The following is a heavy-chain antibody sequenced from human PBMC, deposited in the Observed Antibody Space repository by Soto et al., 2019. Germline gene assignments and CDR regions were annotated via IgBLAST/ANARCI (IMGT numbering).Heavy chain of an antibody. V-gene: IGHV3-21*01. J-gene: IGHJ4*02. CDR2: IGSSSSYI. D-gene: IGHD6-19*01. CDR1: GFTFSSYS. CDR3: ARCDPVMAGDY. Sequence: EVQLVESGGGLVKPGGSLRLSCAASGFTFSSYSMSWVRQAPGKGLEWVSSIGSSSSYIYYAVSVKGRFTISRDNAKNSLYLQMNSLRAEDTAVYYCARCDPVMAGDYWGQGTLVTVSS.